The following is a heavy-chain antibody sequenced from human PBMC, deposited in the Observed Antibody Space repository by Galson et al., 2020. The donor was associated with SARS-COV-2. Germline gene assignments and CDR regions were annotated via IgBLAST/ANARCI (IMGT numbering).Heavy chain of an antibody. D-gene: IGHD3-9*01. CDR2: ISYDGSNK. J-gene: IGHJ6*02. CDR3: AKVLGDYDILTGYYPTLYGMDV. CDR1: GFTFSSYG. V-gene: IGHV3-30*18. Sequence: GGSLRLSCAASGFTFSSYGMHWVRQAPGKGLEWVAVISYDGSNKYYADSVKGRFTISRDNSKNTLYLQMNSLRAEDTAVYYCAKVLGDYDILTGYYPTLYGMDVWGQGTTVTVSS.